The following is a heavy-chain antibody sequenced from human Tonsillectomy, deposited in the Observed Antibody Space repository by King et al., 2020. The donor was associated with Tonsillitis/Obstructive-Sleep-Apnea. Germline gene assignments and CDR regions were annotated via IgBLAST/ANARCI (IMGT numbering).Heavy chain of an antibody. Sequence: VQLVESGGGLVQPGRSLRLSCAASGFTSNDHAMHWVRQAPGKGLEWVSGIFWGGGGRDYADSVKGRFTVSRDNAKNSLYLQMDSLRAEDTAVYYCIKDSKAGGLDYWGPGTLVTVSS. CDR3: IKDSKAGGLDY. V-gene: IGHV3-9*02. D-gene: IGHD3-10*01. CDR1: GFTSNDHA. J-gene: IGHJ4*02. CDR2: IFWGGGGR.